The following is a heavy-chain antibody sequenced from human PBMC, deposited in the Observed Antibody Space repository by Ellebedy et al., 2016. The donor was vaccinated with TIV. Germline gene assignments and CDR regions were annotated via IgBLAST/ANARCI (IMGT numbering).Heavy chain of an antibody. J-gene: IGHJ4*02. D-gene: IGHD6-13*01. V-gene: IGHV4-59*01. Sequence: SETLSLTCTVSGGSISSYYWSWIRQPPGKGLEWIGYIYYSGSTNYNPSLKSRVTISVDTSKDQFSLKLSSATAADTAVYYCAIKAAGYFDYWGQGTLVTVSS. CDR1: GGSISSYY. CDR3: AIKAAGYFDY. CDR2: IYYSGST.